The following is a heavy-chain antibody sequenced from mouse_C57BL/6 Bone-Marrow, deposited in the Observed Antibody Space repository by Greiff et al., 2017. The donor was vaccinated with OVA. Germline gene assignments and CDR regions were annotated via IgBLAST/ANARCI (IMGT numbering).Heavy chain of an antibody. Sequence: VKLIESGPGLVAPSQSLSITCTVSGFSLTSYAISWVRQPPGKGLEWLGVIWTGGGTNYNSALKSRLSISKDNSKSQVFLKMNSLQTDDTARYYCARNPLYYYLYYFDYWGQGTTLTVSS. D-gene: IGHD1-1*01. CDR2: IWTGGGT. V-gene: IGHV2-9-1*01. J-gene: IGHJ2*01. CDR1: GFSLTSYA. CDR3: ARNPLYYYLYYFDY.